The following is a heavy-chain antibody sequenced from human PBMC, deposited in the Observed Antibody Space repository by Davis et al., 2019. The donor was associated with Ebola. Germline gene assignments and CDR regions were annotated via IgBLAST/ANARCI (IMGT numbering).Heavy chain of an antibody. J-gene: IGHJ5*02. CDR3: AKGIAAAAQYNWFDP. V-gene: IGHV3-9*01. Sequence: PGGSLRLSCAASGFSFSNYAMHWIRQAPGKGLEWVSGISWNSGSIGYADSVKGRFTISGDNAKNSLYLQMNSLRAEDTALYYCAKGIAAAAQYNWFDPWGQGTLVTVSS. D-gene: IGHD6-13*01. CDR1: GFSFSNYA. CDR2: ISWNSGSI.